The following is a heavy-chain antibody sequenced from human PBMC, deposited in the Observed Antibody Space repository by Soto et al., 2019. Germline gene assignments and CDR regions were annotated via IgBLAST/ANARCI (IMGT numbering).Heavy chain of an antibody. CDR2: IYWDDDK. D-gene: IGHD2-21*02. J-gene: IGHJ4*02. Sequence: QITLKESCPPLVKPTQTLTLTCTFSGFSLSTTEEGVGWIRQPPGKAPEWLALIYWDDDKRYSPSLKTRLTITKHTSKSQVVLTVTNVDPVDTATYYCAHGSCFGADCYPNPYFDFWGQGILVTVSS. CDR1: GFSLSTTEEG. V-gene: IGHV2-5*02. CDR3: AHGSCFGADCYPNPYFDF.